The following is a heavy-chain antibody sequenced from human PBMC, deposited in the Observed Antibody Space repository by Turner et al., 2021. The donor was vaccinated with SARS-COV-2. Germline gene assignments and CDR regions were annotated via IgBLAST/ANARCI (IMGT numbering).Heavy chain of an antibody. CDR2: IKEDGSEK. CDR3: ARPYSSGWYINFIF. CDR1: GFTFNNYW. Sequence: EVQLEASGGGLVQPGGSLRLSCAASGFTFNNYWMTWVRQAPGKGLEWVANIKEDGSEKYYVDSVKGRFTISRDNAKNSMYLQMNTLRAEDTAVYYCARPYSSGWYINFIFWGQGTLVTVSS. J-gene: IGHJ1*01. V-gene: IGHV3-7*01. D-gene: IGHD6-19*01.